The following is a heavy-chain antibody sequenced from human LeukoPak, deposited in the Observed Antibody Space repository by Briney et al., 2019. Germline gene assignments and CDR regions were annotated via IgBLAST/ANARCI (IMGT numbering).Heavy chain of an antibody. CDR2: IIPIFGTA. CDR3: ARGVPFGAFDI. Sequence: SVKVSCKASGGTFSSYAISWVRQAPGQGLEWMGGIIPIFGTANYAQKFQGRVTMTRDTSTSTVYMELSSLRSEDTAVYYCARGVPFGAFDIWGQGTMVTVSS. CDR1: GGTFSSYA. D-gene: IGHD3-3*01. V-gene: IGHV1-69*05. J-gene: IGHJ3*02.